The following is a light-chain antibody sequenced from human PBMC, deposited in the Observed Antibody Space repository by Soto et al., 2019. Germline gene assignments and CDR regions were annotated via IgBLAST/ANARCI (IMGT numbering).Light chain of an antibody. CDR2: LEGSGSY. CDR3: ETWDSNTHTV. Sequence: QPVLTQSSSASASLGSSVKLTCTLSSGHSSYIIAWHQQQPGKVPRYLMKLEGSGSYNKGSGVPDRFSGSSSGADRYLTISNLQFEDEADYYCETWDSNTHTVFGGGTKVTVL. J-gene: IGLJ3*02. V-gene: IGLV4-60*02. CDR1: SGHSSYI.